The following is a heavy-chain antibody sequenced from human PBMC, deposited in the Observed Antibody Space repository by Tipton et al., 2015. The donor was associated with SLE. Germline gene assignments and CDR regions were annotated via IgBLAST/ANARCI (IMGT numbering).Heavy chain of an antibody. CDR3: AIAVVGTSFFDY. CDR2: ISAYNGNT. J-gene: IGHJ4*02. D-gene: IGHD6-19*01. Sequence: QLVQSGAEVKKPGASVKVSCKASGYTFSSYGIIWVRQAPGQGLEWMGWISAYNGNTNCAQKLQGRVTMTTDASTSTAYMELRSLRSDDTAVYYCAIAVVGTSFFDYWGQGTLVTVSS. V-gene: IGHV1-18*01. CDR1: GYTFSSYG.